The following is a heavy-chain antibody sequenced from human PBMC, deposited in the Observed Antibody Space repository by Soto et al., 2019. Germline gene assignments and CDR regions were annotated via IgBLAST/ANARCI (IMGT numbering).Heavy chain of an antibody. Sequence: QMQLEESGPGLVKPSETLALTCRVSGGSVSDYDWHWIRQSPCKGLEWIGDLSSSGATSYSPPLKSRVTISPDSSKKQLSLKMTAVTAADAALYYCPSNIWNDDAYRAGTLNIWGQGTQVTVSS. V-gene: IGHV4-59*08. D-gene: IGHD1-1*01. CDR3: PSNIWNDDAYRAGTLNI. CDR2: LSSSGAT. CDR1: GGSVSDYD. J-gene: IGHJ3*02.